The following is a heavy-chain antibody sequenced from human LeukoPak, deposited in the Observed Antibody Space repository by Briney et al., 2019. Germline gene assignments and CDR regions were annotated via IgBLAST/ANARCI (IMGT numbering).Heavy chain of an antibody. CDR2: MNHSGST. J-gene: IGHJ5*02. CDR1: GGSFSGYY. D-gene: IGHD3-16*01. Sequence: PSETLYLTCAVYGGSFSGYYWSWIRQPPGKGLEWIGEMNHSGSTNYNPSLKSRVTISVDTSKNQFSLKLSSVTAADTAVYYCARRRARIMITFGGVNWFDPWGQGTLVTVSS. CDR3: ARRRARIMITFGGVNWFDP. V-gene: IGHV4-34*01.